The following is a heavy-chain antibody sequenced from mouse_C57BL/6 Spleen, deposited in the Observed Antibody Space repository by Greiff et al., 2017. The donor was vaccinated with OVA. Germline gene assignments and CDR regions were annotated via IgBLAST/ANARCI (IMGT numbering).Heavy chain of an antibody. CDR2: IDPSDSYT. V-gene: IGHV1-69*01. CDR3: ARRRYGSSYYAMDY. CDR1: GYTFTSYW. D-gene: IGHD1-1*01. Sequence: QVQLQQPGAELVMPGASVKLSCKASGYTFTSYWMHWVKQRPGQGLEWIGEIDPSDSYTNYNPKFQGKSTLTVDKSSSTAYMQLSSLTSEDSAVYYCARRRYGSSYYAMDYWGQGTSVTVSA. J-gene: IGHJ4*01.